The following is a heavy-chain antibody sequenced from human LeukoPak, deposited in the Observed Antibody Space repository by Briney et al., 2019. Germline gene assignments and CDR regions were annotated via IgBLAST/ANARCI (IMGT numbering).Heavy chain of an antibody. D-gene: IGHD5-12*01. V-gene: IGHV5-51*01. CDR2: IDPGECET. CDR1: GYSFPRYW. Sequence: GGSRKSLWKGSGYSFPRYWNDWGGQMHGTGVWGMGIIDPGECETRYCPAFQGQVTISADNSISTAYLQWSSLKAADTAMYYCARRGLRSGSDDWGQGTLVTVSS. CDR3: ARRGLRSGSDD. J-gene: IGHJ4*02.